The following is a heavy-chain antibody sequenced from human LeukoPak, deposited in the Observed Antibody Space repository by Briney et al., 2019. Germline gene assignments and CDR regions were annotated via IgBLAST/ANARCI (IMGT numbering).Heavy chain of an antibody. Sequence: PGGSLRLSCEASGFAFSSYWMHWVRQAPGKGLEWVSRMDPDGRTIDYADSVKGRFTISRDNSKNTLYLEMTNLRAEDAAVYFCAMDPNGDYLGAFDFWGQGTLVTVSS. D-gene: IGHD4-17*01. V-gene: IGHV3-74*01. CDR1: GFAFSSYW. CDR2: MDPDGRTI. J-gene: IGHJ3*01. CDR3: AMDPNGDYLGAFDF.